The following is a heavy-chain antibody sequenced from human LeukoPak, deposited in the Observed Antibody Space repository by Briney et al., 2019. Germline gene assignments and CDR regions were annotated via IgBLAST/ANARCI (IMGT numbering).Heavy chain of an antibody. D-gene: IGHD3-10*01. Sequence: PGRSLRLSCAASGFTFSSYAMSWVRQAPGKGLEWVSAISGSGSSTYSADFVKGRFTISRDNSKNTLYLQMNTLRAEDTAVYYCAKSPYGLGTYAIAGDYWGQGTLVTVSS. J-gene: IGHJ4*02. CDR1: GFTFSSYA. CDR2: ISGSGSST. V-gene: IGHV3-23*01. CDR3: AKSPYGLGTYAIAGDY.